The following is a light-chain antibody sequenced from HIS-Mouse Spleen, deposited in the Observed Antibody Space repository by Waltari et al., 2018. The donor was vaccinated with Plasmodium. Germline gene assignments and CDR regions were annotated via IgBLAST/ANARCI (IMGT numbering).Light chain of an antibody. CDR2: EVS. J-gene: IGLJ2*01. CDR1: SSAVGGYNY. Sequence: QSALTQPPSASGSPGQSVPIPCTGTSSAVGGYNYFSWYQQHPGKAPKLMIYEVSKRPSGVPDRFSGSKSGNTASLTVSGLQAEDEADYYCSSYAGSNNLVFGGGTKLTVL. CDR3: SSYAGSNNLV. V-gene: IGLV2-8*01.